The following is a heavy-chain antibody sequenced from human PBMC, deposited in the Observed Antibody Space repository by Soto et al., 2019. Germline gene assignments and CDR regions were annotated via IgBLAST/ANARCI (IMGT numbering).Heavy chain of an antibody. CDR2: ISSSGGST. Sequence: EVQLVESGGGLVQPGGSLRLSCAASGFTFSSYEMNWVRQAPGKGLEWVSYISSSGGSTYYADSVKGRFTISRDNSKNTLYLQMNSLRAEDTAVYYCAKEGLRYFDWPQGYFDLWGRGTLVTVSS. CDR1: GFTFSSYE. D-gene: IGHD3-9*01. V-gene: IGHV3-23*04. CDR3: AKEGLRYFDWPQGYFDL. J-gene: IGHJ2*01.